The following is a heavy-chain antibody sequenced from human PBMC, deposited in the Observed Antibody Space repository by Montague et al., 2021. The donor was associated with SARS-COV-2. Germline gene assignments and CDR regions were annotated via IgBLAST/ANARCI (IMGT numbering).Heavy chain of an antibody. V-gene: IGHV3-48*03. Sequence: SLRLSCAASGFSFSSYEMNWARQAPGKGLEWISYISSGSGSSIRYADSVRGRFTISRANAKNSLYLQMNGLRAEDTAIYYCARDVDPNSWDGMDVWGQGTTVTVSS. J-gene: IGHJ6*02. CDR2: ISSGSGSSI. CDR1: GFSFSSYE. CDR3: ARDVDPNSWDGMDV. D-gene: IGHD2-15*01.